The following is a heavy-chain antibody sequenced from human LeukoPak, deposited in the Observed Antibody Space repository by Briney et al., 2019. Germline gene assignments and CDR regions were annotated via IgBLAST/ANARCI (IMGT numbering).Heavy chain of an antibody. CDR1: GGSISSSSYY. CDR3: ARRRPTPSLRITMVRGVGFDY. J-gene: IGHJ4*02. V-gene: IGHV4-39*07. D-gene: IGHD3-10*01. Sequence: SETLSLTCTVSGGSISSSSYYWGWIRQPPGKGLEWIGSIYYSGSTYYNPSLKSRVTISVDTSKNQFSLKLSSVTAADTAVYYCARRRPTPSLRITMVRGVGFDYWGQGTLVTVSS. CDR2: IYYSGST.